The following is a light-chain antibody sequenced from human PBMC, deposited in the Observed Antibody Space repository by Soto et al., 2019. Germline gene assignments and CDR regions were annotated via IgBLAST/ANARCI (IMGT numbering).Light chain of an antibody. Sequence: EFVLTQSPATLPLSPGERATLSVRASQSVSILLAGYQQKPGQAPRLLSHGATTRATGIPARFSGSGSGTEFTLTISSLQSEDFAVYYCQQYNNWPRTFGQGTKVDI. CDR1: QSVSIL. CDR2: GAT. CDR3: QQYNNWPRT. V-gene: IGKV3-15*01. J-gene: IGKJ1*01.